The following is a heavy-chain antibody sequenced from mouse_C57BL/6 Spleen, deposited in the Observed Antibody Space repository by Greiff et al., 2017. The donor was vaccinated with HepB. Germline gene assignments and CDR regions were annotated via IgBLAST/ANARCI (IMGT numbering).Heavy chain of an antibody. Sequence: EVKLMESGGGLVKPGGSLKLSCAASGFTFSDYGMHWVRQAPEKGLEWVAYISSGSSTIYYADTVKGRFTISRDNAKNTLFLQMTSLRSEDTAVYYCARLGTTGRYAMDYWGQGTSVTVSS. CDR2: ISSGSSTI. J-gene: IGHJ4*01. V-gene: IGHV5-17*01. CDR1: GFTFSDYG. D-gene: IGHD4-1*02. CDR3: ARLGTTGRYAMDY.